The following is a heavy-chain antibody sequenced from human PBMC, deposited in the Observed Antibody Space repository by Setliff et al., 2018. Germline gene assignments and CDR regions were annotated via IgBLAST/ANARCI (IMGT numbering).Heavy chain of an antibody. CDR3: AASRAYTGAVEEWFLPKTFDF. J-gene: IGHJ4*02. Sequence: KTSETLSLTCTVSGVSVASHYWSWIRQAPGTGLEWIAYVHDNGETNQNPSLKSRVTISVDTSKNQFSLKMTSVTAADTAIYYCAASRAYTGAVEEWFLPKTFDFWGQGSPVTVSS. V-gene: IGHV4-59*02. D-gene: IGHD3-10*01. CDR1: GVSVASHY. CDR2: VHDNGET.